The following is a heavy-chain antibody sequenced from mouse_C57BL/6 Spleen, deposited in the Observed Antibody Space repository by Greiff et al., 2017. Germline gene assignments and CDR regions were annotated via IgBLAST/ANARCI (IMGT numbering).Heavy chain of an antibody. D-gene: IGHD3-2*02. CDR2: IYPGSGST. CDR3: ARSSAQATAWFAY. J-gene: IGHJ3*01. V-gene: IGHV1-55*01. CDR1: GYTFPSYW. Sequence: QVQLQQPGAELVKPGASVKMSCKASGYTFPSYWITWVKQRPGQGLEWIGDIYPGSGSTNYNEKFKSKATLTVDTSSSTAYMQLSSLTSEDSAVYYCARSSAQATAWFAYWGLGSLVTVSA.